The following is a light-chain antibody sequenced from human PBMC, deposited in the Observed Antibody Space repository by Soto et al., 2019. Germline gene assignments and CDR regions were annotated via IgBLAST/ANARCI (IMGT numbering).Light chain of an antibody. CDR1: QSVSGH. CDR3: HQYHYWWT. CDR2: GAS. V-gene: IGKV3-15*01. J-gene: IGKJ1*01. Sequence: IVMTQSPATLSVSPGERVTLSCRASQSVSGHLAWYQQKPGQAPRLIISGASTRATGIPARFSGSGSGTEFTLTISSLQSEDFAVYYCHQYHYWWTFGQGTKVDIK.